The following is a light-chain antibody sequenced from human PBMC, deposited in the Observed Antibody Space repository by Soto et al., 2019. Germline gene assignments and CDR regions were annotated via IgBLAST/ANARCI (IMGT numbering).Light chain of an antibody. J-gene: IGKJ4*01. CDR2: AAS. V-gene: IGKV1-39*01. CDR3: QKYYSPPLT. CDR1: QSISSY. Sequence: DIQMTQSPSSLSASVGDRVTITCRASQSISSYLNWYQQKPGKAPKLLIYAASSLQSGVPSRFSGSGSGTDFTLTISSLQPEDFATYYCQKYYSPPLTFGGGTKVELK.